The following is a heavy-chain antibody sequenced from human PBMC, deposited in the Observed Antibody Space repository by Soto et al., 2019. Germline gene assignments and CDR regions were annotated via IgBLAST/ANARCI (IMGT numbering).Heavy chain of an antibody. Sequence: SETLSLTCAIYGGSFSGYYWSWIRQPPGKGLEWIGEINHSGSTNYNPSLKSRVTISVDTSKNQFSLKLSSVTAADTAVYYCARDALSHYYGSGSYGVGYYFDYWGQGTLVTVSS. CDR3: ARDALSHYYGSGSYGVGYYFDY. D-gene: IGHD3-10*01. CDR2: INHSGST. J-gene: IGHJ4*02. V-gene: IGHV4-34*01. CDR1: GGSFSGYY.